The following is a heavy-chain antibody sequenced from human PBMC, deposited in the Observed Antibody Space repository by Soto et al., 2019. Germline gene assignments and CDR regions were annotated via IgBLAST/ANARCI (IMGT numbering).Heavy chain of an antibody. J-gene: IGHJ5*02. CDR2: IYYSGST. D-gene: IGHD4-17*01. V-gene: IGHV4-30-4*01. Sequence: QVQLQESGPGLVKPSQTLSLTCTVSGGSISSGDYYWSWIRQPPGKGLEWIGYIYYSGSTYYNPSLKSRVTISVDTSKNQFSRQLSPVTAADTAVYYCAREGGAYGEELPLGWFDPWGQGTLVTVSS. CDR3: AREGGAYGEELPLGWFDP. CDR1: GGSISSGDYY.